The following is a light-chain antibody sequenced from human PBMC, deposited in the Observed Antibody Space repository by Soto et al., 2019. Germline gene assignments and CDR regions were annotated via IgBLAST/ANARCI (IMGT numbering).Light chain of an antibody. J-gene: IGKJ5*01. V-gene: IGKV3-11*01. CDR1: QSVSSY. CDR2: GAS. Sequence: EIVLTQSPGTLSLSPGERATLSCRASQSVSSYLAWYQQKPGQAPRLLIYGASTRATGIPARFSGSGSGTDFTLTISSLEPEDLAVYYCQQRSNWLPITFGQGTRLEIK. CDR3: QQRSNWLPIT.